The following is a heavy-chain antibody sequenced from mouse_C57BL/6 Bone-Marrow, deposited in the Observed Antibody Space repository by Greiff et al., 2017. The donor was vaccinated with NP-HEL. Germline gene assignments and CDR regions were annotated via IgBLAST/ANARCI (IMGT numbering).Heavy chain of an antibody. V-gene: IGHV1-82*01. CDR2: IYPGDGDT. D-gene: IGHD1-1*01. J-gene: IGHJ2*01. Sequence: LVESGPELVKPGASVKISCKASGYAFSSSWMNWVKQRPGKGLEWIGRIYPGDGDTNYNGKFKGKATLTADKSSSTAYMQLSSLTSEDSAVYFCARPYYYGSPYYFDYWGQGTTLTVSS. CDR3: ARPYYYGSPYYFDY. CDR1: GYAFSSSW.